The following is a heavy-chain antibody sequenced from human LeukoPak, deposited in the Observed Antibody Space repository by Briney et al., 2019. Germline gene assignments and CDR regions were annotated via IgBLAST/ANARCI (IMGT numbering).Heavy chain of an antibody. D-gene: IGHD3-22*01. J-gene: IGHJ3*02. CDR2: IREDGNLT. CDR1: EFTFSSYW. Sequence: PGGSLRLSCAASEFTFSSYWMYWVRQAPGKGLEWVANIREDGNLTYYVDSVKGRFAISRDNAKNSLYLQMNSLRAEDTAVYYCARDRNYYDGSGYYDAFDIWGQGTMVTVSS. CDR3: ARDRNYYDGSGYYDAFDI. V-gene: IGHV3-7*01.